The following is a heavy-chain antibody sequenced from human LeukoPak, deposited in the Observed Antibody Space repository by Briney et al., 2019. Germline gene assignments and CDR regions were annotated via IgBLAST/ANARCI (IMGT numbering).Heavy chain of an antibody. J-gene: IGHJ4*02. Sequence: GGSLRLSCAASGFTFSSHAMSWVRRGPGKGLDWVSAISDGGSSTYYADSVKGRFTIFRDNSKNTLYLQMNSLRAEDTAVYYCAKEGHDYVWGSYQEDWGQGTLVTVSS. CDR3: AKEGHDYVWGSYQED. CDR2: ISDGGSST. D-gene: IGHD3-16*01. CDR1: GFTFSSHA. V-gene: IGHV3-23*01.